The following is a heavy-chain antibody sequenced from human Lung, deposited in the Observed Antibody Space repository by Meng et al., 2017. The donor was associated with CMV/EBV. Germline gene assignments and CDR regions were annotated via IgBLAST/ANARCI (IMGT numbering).Heavy chain of an antibody. CDR2: ISASGNT. CDR1: GDSITSYY. V-gene: IGHV4-4*07. D-gene: IGHD6-13*01. CDR3: ARDFGSSWYPNWFDP. J-gene: IGHJ5*02. Sequence: QVQLQRSLPGSVKASAALYLPLTCPGDSITSYYWIWIRQPAGNGLEWIGRISASGNTRYNPSLKSRVTMSVDTSKNQFSLKLSSVTAADTAVYYCARDFGSSWYPNWFDPWGQGTLVTVSS.